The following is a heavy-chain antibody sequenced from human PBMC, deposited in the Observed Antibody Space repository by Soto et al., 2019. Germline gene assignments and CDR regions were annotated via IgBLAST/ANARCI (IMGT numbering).Heavy chain of an antibody. CDR1: GFTFNHFA. CDR2: ISYDGRRN. D-gene: IGHD1-26*01. Sequence: QVPLVESGGGAVQPGRSLRLSCAASGFTFNHFAMHWVRQAPGKGLDWVAVISYDGRRNSYADSVKGRFTISRDNSERTLDLQMNNLTSQDTGIYYCAREDSGDYFAYFDYWGQGSLVAVSS. J-gene: IGHJ4*02. V-gene: IGHV3-30*04. CDR3: AREDSGDYFAYFDY.